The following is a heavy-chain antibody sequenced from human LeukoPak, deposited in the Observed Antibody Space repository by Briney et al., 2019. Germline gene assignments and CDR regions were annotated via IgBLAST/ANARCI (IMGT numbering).Heavy chain of an antibody. Sequence: ASVKVSCKASGYTFTSYYMHWVRQAPGQGLERKGIIEPSGGSTGYAQKFQGRVTMTRDTSTSTVYMELSSLRSEDTAVYYCARDHFGQGPQYFQHWGQGTLVTVSS. D-gene: IGHD3/OR15-3a*01. CDR2: IEPSGGST. V-gene: IGHV1-46*01. J-gene: IGHJ1*01. CDR3: ARDHFGQGPQYFQH. CDR1: GYTFTSYY.